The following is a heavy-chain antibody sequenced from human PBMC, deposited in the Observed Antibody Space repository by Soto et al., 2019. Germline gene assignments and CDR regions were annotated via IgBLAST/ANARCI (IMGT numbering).Heavy chain of an antibody. J-gene: IGHJ4*02. D-gene: IGHD1-26*01. CDR1: AYSFTIYC. CDR3: ARVERATAGILPYLGDY. CDR2: IYPGDSEN. Sequence: SLKISSKGSAYSFTIYCIGWVRQTPGEGLEWMGIIYPGDSENRYSPSFPGQATISAHMYISTAYLRWTSVKASATGMHYMARVERATAGILPYLGDYWGQGTLVTVSS. V-gene: IGHV5-51*01.